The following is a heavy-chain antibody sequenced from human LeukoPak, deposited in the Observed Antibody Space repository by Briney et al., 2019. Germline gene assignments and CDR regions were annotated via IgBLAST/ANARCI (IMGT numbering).Heavy chain of an antibody. V-gene: IGHV3-48*01. CDR3: AREIPGRIAADC. Sequence: GGSLRLSCAASGFAFSDYSMNWVRQAPGKRLEWISYIGGRGDGISYADSVKGRFIVSRDNAKNSLFLQMNRLRGEDTAIYFCAREIPGRIAADCWGQGTLVTVSS. D-gene: IGHD2-15*01. CDR1: GFAFSDYS. CDR2: IGGRGDGI. J-gene: IGHJ4*02.